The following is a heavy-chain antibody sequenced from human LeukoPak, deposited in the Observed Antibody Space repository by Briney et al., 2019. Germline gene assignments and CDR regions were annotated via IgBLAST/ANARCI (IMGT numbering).Heavy chain of an antibody. CDR3: ARVSLAARGDAFDI. CDR1: GFTFSSYS. Sequence: GGSPRLSCAASGFTFSSYSMTWVRQAPGKGLEWVSSISSSSSYIYYADSVKGRFTISRDNAKNSLYLQMNSLRAEDTAVYYCARVSLAARGDAFDIWGQGTMVTVSS. V-gene: IGHV3-21*01. D-gene: IGHD6-6*01. CDR2: ISSSSSYI. J-gene: IGHJ3*02.